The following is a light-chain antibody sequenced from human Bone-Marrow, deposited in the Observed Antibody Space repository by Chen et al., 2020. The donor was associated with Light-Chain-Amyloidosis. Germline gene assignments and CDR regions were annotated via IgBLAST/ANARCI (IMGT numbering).Light chain of an antibody. J-gene: IGKJ3*01. V-gene: IGKV3-11*01. Sequence: EIVLTQSPATLSLSPGVRATLSCRASQSVRNYLAWYQQKPGQAPRLLIYDASTRATGIPARFSGSGSGTDFTLTINSLEPEDFAVYYCQQYNDWPLFGPGTKVDI. CDR2: DAS. CDR1: QSVRNY. CDR3: QQYNDWPL.